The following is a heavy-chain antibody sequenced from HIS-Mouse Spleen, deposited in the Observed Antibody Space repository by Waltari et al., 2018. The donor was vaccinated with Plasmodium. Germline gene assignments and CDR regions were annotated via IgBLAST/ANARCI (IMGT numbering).Heavy chain of an antibody. Sequence: EVQLVESGGGLVQPGGSRSLSWAASVFTLGSYWMSWVRQAPGKGLDGVANIKQDGSEKYYVDSVKCRFTISRDNAKNSLYLQMNSLRAEDTAVYYCASSWYWYFDLWGRGTLVTVSS. CDR3: ASSWYWYFDL. J-gene: IGHJ2*01. CDR2: IKQDGSEK. V-gene: IGHV3-7*01. D-gene: IGHD6-13*01. CDR1: VFTLGSYW.